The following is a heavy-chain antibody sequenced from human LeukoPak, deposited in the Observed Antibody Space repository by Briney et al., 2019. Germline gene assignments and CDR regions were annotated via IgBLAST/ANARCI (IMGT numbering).Heavy chain of an antibody. D-gene: IGHD3-22*01. CDR1: GYTFTSYG. V-gene: IGHV1-18*01. J-gene: IGHJ4*02. Sequence: ASVKVSCKASGYTFTSYGISWVRQAPGRGPEWMGWISAYAQKFQGRVTMTTDTSTSTAYMELRSLRSDDTAVYYCARRFNYYDSSGYYEGFYFDYWGQGTLVTVSS. CDR2: ISAY. CDR3: ARRFNYYDSSGYYEGFYFDY.